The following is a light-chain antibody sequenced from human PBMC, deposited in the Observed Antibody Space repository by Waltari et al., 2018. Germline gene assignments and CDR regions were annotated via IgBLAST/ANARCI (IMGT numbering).Light chain of an antibody. CDR3: HHYNSFPWT. Sequence: DIQMTQSPSTLSASVGDRVTITCRASQSISSWLAWYQQKPGKAPKFLIYKASNLESGVPSRFSGSGSGTEFTLTISSLQPDDFATYYCHHYNSFPWTFGQGTKVEIK. V-gene: IGKV1-5*03. CDR1: QSISSW. J-gene: IGKJ1*01. CDR2: KAS.